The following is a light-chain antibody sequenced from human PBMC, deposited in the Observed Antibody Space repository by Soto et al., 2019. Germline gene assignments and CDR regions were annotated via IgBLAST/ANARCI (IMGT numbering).Light chain of an antibody. CDR3: QQYNSYSWT. Sequence: DIQMTQSPSTLSASVGDRVTITCWASQSISSWVAWYQQKPGKAPKLLIYDASSLESGVPSRFSGSGSGTEFTLTISSLQPDDFATYYCQQYNSYSWTFGQGTKV. V-gene: IGKV1-5*01. CDR2: DAS. J-gene: IGKJ1*01. CDR1: QSISSW.